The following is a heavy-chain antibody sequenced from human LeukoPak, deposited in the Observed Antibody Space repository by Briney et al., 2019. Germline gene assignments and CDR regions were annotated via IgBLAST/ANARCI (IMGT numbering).Heavy chain of an antibody. V-gene: IGHV1-46*01. J-gene: IGHJ4*02. CDR2: INPTGGNT. CDR1: GYIFTTYY. Sequence: ASVKVSCKASGYIFTTYYVHGVRQTPGQGLEWMGIINPTGGNTTYAQNFQDRVTMTRDTSTSTVYMELSSLRSEDTAMYYCASPLPGYSSGWYEFDYWGQGTLVTVSS. D-gene: IGHD6-19*01. CDR3: ASPLPGYSSGWYEFDY.